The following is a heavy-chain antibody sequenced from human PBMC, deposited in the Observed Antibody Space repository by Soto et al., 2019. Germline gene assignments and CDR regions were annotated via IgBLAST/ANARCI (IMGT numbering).Heavy chain of an antibody. CDR3: AKGGSVNYFTYYYYYGMDV. Sequence: QVQLVESGGGVVQPGRSLRLSCAASGFSLSNNGMHWVRQAPGKGLEWVAVISYDGNNKYYADSVKGRFTISRDNSKIPAYLEMSSLRAEDTAMYYCAKGGSVNYFTYYYYYGMDVWGQGTTVTVSS. J-gene: IGHJ6*02. CDR2: ISYDGNNK. D-gene: IGHD2-15*01. CDR1: GFSLSNNG. V-gene: IGHV3-30*18.